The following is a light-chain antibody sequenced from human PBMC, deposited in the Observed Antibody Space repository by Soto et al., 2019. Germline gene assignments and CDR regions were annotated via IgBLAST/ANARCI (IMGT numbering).Light chain of an antibody. CDR2: EVS. J-gene: IGLJ1*01. CDR3: SSYTSSSTRV. V-gene: IGLV2-14*01. Sequence: QSALTQPASVSGSPGQSVTISCTGTSSDVGGYKYVSWYQQHPGKVPKLMIYEVSNRPSGVSNRFSGSKSGNTASLTISGLQAEDEADYYRSSYTSSSTRVFGTGTKLTVL. CDR1: SSDVGGYKY.